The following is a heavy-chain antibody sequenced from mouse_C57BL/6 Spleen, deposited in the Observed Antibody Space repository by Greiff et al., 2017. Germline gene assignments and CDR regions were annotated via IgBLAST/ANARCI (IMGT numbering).Heavy chain of an antibody. CDR3: ARHYYGSSYYAMDY. D-gene: IGHD1-1*01. J-gene: IGHJ4*01. V-gene: IGHV5-12-2*01. CDR1: GFTFSSYT. CDR2: ISNGGGST. Sequence: LQQSGGGLVQPGGSLKLSCAASGFTFSSYTMSWVRQTPEKRLEWVAYISNGGGSTYYPDTVKGRFTISRDNAKNTLYLQMSSLKSEDTAMYYCARHYYGSSYYAMDYWGQGTSVTVSA.